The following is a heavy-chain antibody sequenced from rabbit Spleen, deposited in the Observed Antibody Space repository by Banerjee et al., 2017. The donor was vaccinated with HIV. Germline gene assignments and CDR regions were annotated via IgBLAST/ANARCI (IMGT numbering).Heavy chain of an antibody. J-gene: IGHJ3*01. CDR1: GFDFSTYG. D-gene: IGHD1-1*01. Sequence: QEHLVESGGGLVQPGGSLTLSCKASGFDFSTYGVSWVRQAPGKGLEWIACIYAGSSGSTYSATWAKGRFTISKTSSTTVTLQMTSLTAADTATYFCARDTSSSFSSYGMDLWGQGTLVTVS. V-gene: IGHV1S45*01. CDR3: ARDTSSSFSSYGMDL. CDR2: IYAGSSGST.